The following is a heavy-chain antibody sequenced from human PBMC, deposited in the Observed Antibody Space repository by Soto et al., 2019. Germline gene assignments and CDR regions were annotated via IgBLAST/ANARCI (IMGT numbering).Heavy chain of an antibody. CDR2: IFYTGST. D-gene: IGHD2-21*01. CDR1: GGSISRYF. V-gene: IGHV4-59*01. J-gene: IGHJ5*02. Sequence: QVQLQESGPGLVRPSETLSLTCTVSGGSISRYFWSWIRQSPGKGLEWIGYIFYTGSTTYNPSLKSRVNISIDTSKTQFSLKLSSLTAADTAVYYCAHFSDLEWFDPWGQGTLVTVSS. CDR3: AHFSDLEWFDP.